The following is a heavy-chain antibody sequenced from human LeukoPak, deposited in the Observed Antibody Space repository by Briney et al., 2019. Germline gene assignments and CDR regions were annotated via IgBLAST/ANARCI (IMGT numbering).Heavy chain of an antibody. CDR2: IKEDGSEK. Sequence: GGSLRLSCAASGFTFSSHWMSWVRQALGKGLEWLANIKEDGSEKYYVDSVKGRFTISRDNAKNSLYLQMNSLRAEDTALYYCARHGGYYFDYWGQGTLVTVSA. J-gene: IGHJ4*02. D-gene: IGHD3-16*01. CDR1: GFTFSSHW. CDR3: ARHGGYYFDY. V-gene: IGHV3-7*05.